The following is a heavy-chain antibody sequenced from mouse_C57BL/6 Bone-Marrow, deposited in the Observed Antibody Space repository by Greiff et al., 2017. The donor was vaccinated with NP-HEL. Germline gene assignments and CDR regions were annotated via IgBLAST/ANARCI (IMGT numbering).Heavy chain of an antibody. J-gene: IGHJ4*01. CDR1: GFNIKDDY. CDR2: IDPENGDT. D-gene: IGHD2-3*01. V-gene: IGHV14-4*01. CDR3: TTSYDGYYDYAMDY. Sequence: VQLQQSGAELVRPGASVKLSCTASGFNIKDDYMHWVKQRPEQGLEWIGWIDPENGDTAYASKFQGKATITADTSSNTAYLQLSSLTSEDTAVYYCTTSYDGYYDYAMDYWGQGTSVTVSS.